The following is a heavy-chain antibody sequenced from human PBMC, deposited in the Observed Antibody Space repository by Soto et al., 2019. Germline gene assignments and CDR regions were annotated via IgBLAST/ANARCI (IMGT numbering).Heavy chain of an antibody. CDR1: GDTVSSYA. J-gene: IGHJ4*02. CDR3: AWTAYCSSTSCYDAY. V-gene: IGHV1-69*13. Sequence: ASVKVSGKASGDTVSSYAISWVRQAPGQGLEWMGGIIPIFGTANYAQKFQGRVTITADESTSTAYMELSSLRSEDTDVYYCAWTAYCSSTSCYDAYWGKGTLVTVSS. CDR2: IIPIFGTA. D-gene: IGHD2-2*01.